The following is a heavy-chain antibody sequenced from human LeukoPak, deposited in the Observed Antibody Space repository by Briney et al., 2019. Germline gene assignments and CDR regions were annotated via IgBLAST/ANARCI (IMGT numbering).Heavy chain of an antibody. D-gene: IGHD2-21*02. CDR3: AREGSCGGDCYPFDY. Sequence: PSETLSLTCTVSGGSISSYYGSWIRQPAGKGVEWIGRIYTSGSTNYNPSLKRRVTMSVDTSKNQFSLKLSSVTAADTAVYYCAREGSCGGDCYPFDYWGQGTLVTVSS. V-gene: IGHV4-4*07. J-gene: IGHJ4*02. CDR1: GGSISSYY. CDR2: IYTSGST.